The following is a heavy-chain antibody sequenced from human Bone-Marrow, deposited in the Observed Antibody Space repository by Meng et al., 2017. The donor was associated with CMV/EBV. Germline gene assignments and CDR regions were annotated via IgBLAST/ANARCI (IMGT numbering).Heavy chain of an antibody. D-gene: IGHD3-22*01. CDR3: ARATHSSGYYPSGY. J-gene: IGHJ4*02. CDR1: GFTFSSYS. CDR2: ISSSSSYI. V-gene: IGHV3-21*01. Sequence: GESLKISCAASGFTFSSYSMNWVRQAPGKGLEWVSSISSSSSYIYYADSVKGRFTISRDNAKNSLYLQMNSLRAEDTAVYYCARATHSSGYYPSGYWGQGNLVTVAS.